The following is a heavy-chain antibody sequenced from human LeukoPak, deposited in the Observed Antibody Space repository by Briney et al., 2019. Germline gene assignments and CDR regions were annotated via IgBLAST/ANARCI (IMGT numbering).Heavy chain of an antibody. J-gene: IGHJ4*02. Sequence: QPGGSLRLSCAASGFTFSSYSMNWVRQAPGKGLEWVSYISSSSSTIYYADSVKGRFTISRDNAKNTLYLQMNSLRAEDTAVYYCARAYDFWSGYDNDYWGQGTLVTVSS. CDR3: ARAYDFWSGYDNDY. CDR1: GFTFSSYS. CDR2: ISSSSSTI. V-gene: IGHV3-48*04. D-gene: IGHD3-3*01.